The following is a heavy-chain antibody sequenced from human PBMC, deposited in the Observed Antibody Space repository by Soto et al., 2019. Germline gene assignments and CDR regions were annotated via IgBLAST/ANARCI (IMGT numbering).Heavy chain of an antibody. D-gene: IGHD3-22*01. CDR1: GYTLTELS. V-gene: IGHV1-24*01. CDR2: FDPEDGET. CDR3: ASPGDSSGPAHFDY. J-gene: IGHJ4*02. Sequence: QVQLVQSGAEVKKPGASVKVSCKVPGYTLTELSMPWVRQAPGQGLEWMGGFDPEDGETFYAQKFQGRVTMTEDTSTDTAYMELSSLVSEDTAVYYCASPGDSSGPAHFDYWGQGTLVTVSS.